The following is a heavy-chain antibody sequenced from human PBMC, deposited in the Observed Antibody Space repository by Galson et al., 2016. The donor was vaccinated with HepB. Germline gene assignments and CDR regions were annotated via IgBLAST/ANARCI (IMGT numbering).Heavy chain of an antibody. D-gene: IGHD3-9*01. CDR2: IDPSDSYT. CDR1: GYNFTSLW. CDR3: ARHPYYDILTYFDY. Sequence: QSGAEVKKPGDSLKISCKASGYNFTSLWITWVRQMPGKGLEWMGRIDPSDSYTNYSPSFQGHVTISADKSISTAYLQWSSLQASDTGMYYCARHPYYDILTYFDYWGQGTLVTVSS. V-gene: IGHV5-10-1*01. J-gene: IGHJ4*02.